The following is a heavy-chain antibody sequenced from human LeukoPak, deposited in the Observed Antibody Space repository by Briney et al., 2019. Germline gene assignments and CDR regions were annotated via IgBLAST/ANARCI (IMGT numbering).Heavy chain of an antibody. D-gene: IGHD3-22*01. CDR3: ARHGSSDDSSGYYSTYYGMDV. CDR1: GYSFTSYW. J-gene: IGHJ6*02. V-gene: IGHV5-51*01. Sequence: GESLKISCKGSGYSFTSYWIGWVRQMPGKGLEGMGIIYPGDSDTRYSPSFQGQVTISADKSISTAYLQWSSLKASDTAMYYCARHGSSDDSSGYYSTYYGMDVWGQGTTVTVSS. CDR2: IYPGDSDT.